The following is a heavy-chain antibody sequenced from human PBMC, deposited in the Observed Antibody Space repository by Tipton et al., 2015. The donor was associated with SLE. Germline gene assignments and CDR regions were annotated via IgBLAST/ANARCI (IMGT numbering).Heavy chain of an antibody. CDR2: INWNSGTI. CDR3: TKSRVARGVIIGTFDS. V-gene: IGHV3-9*01. J-gene: IGHJ4*02. D-gene: IGHD3-10*01. CDR1: GFTFDDYA. Sequence: RSLRLSCVASGFTFDDYAMHWVRQAPGKGLEWVSGINWNSGTITYADSVKGRFTISRDNAKNMLYLQMDSLRAEDTAIYYCTKSRVARGVIIGTFDSWGQGTLVTVSS.